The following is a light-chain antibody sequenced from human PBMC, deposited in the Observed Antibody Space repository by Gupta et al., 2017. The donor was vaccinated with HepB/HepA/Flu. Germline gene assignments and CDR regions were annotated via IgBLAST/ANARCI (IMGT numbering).Light chain of an antibody. CDR3: SSYTSSSIVA. CDR2: EVS. J-gene: IGLJ2*01. CDR1: SSDAGSYNR. V-gene: IGLV2-18*02. Sequence: QSALTQPPSVSGSPGQSVTISCAGTSSDAGSYNRVSWYQQSPGTVHKLMIYEVSNRPSGVPDRFSGSRSGNTASLTISGLQAEDEADYYCSSYTSSSIVAFGGGTKLTVL.